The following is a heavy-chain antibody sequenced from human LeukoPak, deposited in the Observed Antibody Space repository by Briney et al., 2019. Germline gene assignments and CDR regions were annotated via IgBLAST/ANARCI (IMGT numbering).Heavy chain of an antibody. V-gene: IGHV4-34*01. CDR2: INHSGST. Sequence: SETLSLTCAVYGGSFSGYYWSWIRQPPGKGLEWIGEINHSGSTNYNPSLKSRVTISVDTSKNQFSLKLSSVTAADTAVYYCARGIVVVPAAISLSRPGARFDYWGQGILVTVSS. J-gene: IGHJ4*02. CDR3: ARGIVVVPAAISLSRPGARFDY. D-gene: IGHD2-2*02. CDR1: GGSFSGYY.